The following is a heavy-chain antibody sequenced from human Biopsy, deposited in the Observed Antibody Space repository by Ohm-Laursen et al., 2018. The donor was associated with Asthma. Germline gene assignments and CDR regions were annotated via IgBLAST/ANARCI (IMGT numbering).Heavy chain of an antibody. V-gene: IGHV4-39*01. CDR1: GGSMSSSSYS. J-gene: IGHJ4*02. CDR2: ISYTGNT. CDR3: ARHWNWGSFFDY. D-gene: IGHD7-27*01. Sequence: GTLSLTCFVSGGSMSSSSYSWGWIRQPPGKGLEWIGSISYTGNTDIPSLRSRVTLSVDTSKNNFSLKLTSVTAADTAVFYCARHWNWGSFFDYWGQGMLVTVSS.